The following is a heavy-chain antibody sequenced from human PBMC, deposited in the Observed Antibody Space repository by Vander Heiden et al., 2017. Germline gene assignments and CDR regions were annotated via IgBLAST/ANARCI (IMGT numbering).Heavy chain of an antibody. CDR3: ARDKEYYDVWSGSVGLDP. V-gene: IGHV3-48*02. Sequence: EVKLVESGGGLVQPGGTLRLYCAASGFTFSSYCMNWVRQARGKGPEWVSYITSSGSTTYYADSVKDRFTISRDNAKNSLYLQMNSLRDEDTAVYYCARDKEYYDVWSGSVGLDPWGQGTLVAISS. CDR2: ITSSGSTT. D-gene: IGHD3-3*01. CDR1: GFTFSSYC. J-gene: IGHJ5*02.